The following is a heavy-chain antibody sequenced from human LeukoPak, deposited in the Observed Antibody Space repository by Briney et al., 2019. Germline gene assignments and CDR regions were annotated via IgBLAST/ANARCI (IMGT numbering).Heavy chain of an antibody. J-gene: IGHJ4*02. CDR2: IKQDGSEK. CDR3: ATSPKYTSGWYGENDY. CDR1: GFTFSSYW. D-gene: IGHD6-19*01. V-gene: IGHV3-7*01. Sequence: GGSLRLSCAASGFTFSSYWMSWVRQAPGKGLEWVANIKQDGSEKYYVDSVKGRFTISRDNAKNSLYLQMNSLRDEDTAVYYCATSPKYTSGWYGENDYWGQGTLVTVSS.